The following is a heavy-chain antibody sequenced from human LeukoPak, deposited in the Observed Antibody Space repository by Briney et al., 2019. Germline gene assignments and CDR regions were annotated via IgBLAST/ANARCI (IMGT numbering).Heavy chain of an antibody. Sequence: SVKVSCKASGGTFSSYAISWVRQAPGQGLESMGRIIPIFGTANYAQKFQGRVTITADKSTSTAYMELSSLRSEDTAVYYCARDLEAGEGGYSYGLLHYYMDVWGKGTTVTVSS. V-gene: IGHV1-69*06. D-gene: IGHD5-18*01. CDR2: IIPIFGTA. J-gene: IGHJ6*03. CDR1: GGTFSSYA. CDR3: ARDLEAGEGGYSYGLLHYYMDV.